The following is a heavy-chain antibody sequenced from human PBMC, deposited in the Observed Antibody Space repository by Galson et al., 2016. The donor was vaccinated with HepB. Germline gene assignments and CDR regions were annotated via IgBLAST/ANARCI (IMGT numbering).Heavy chain of an antibody. CDR2: VYHSGTT. D-gene: IGHD5-24*01. CDR3: ARYVTDGAAWRSFDY. J-gene: IGHJ4*02. Sequence: SETLSLTCAVSGVSISSGNWWTWVRQTPGKGLEWLGEVYHSGTTNNNLSLISRVTVSVDKSNNQFSLKMTSVTAEDTAIYYCARYVTDGAAWRSFDYWGQGILVTVSS. V-gene: IGHV4-4*02. CDR1: GVSISSGNW.